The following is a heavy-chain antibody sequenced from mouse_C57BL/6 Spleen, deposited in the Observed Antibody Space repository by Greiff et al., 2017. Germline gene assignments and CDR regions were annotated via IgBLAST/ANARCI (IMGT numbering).Heavy chain of an antibody. Sequence: EVQRVESGGGLVKPGGSLKLSCAASGFTFSSYTMSWVRQTPEKRLEWVATISGGGGNTYYPDSVKGRFTISRDNAKNPLYLQMSNLRSEDTALVYCARHADYYGSSYDWYFDVWGTGTTVTVSS. V-gene: IGHV5-9*01. CDR1: GFTFSSYT. CDR2: ISGGGGNT. CDR3: ARHADYYGSSYDWYFDV. D-gene: IGHD1-1*01. J-gene: IGHJ1*03.